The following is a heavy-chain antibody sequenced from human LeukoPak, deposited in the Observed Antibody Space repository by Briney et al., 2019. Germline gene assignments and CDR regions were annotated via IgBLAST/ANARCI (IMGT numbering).Heavy chain of an antibody. D-gene: IGHD5-18*01. J-gene: IGHJ6*02. CDR3: AREGWDTAMANYYYYGMDV. V-gene: IGHV3-7*01. CDR1: GFTFSNYG. CDR2: IKQDGSEK. Sequence: PGRSLRLSCAASGFTFSNYGMHWVRQTPGKGLEWVANIKQDGSEKYYVDSVKGRFTISRDNAKNSLYLQMNSLRAEDTAVYYCAREGWDTAMANYYYYGMDVWGQGTTVTVSS.